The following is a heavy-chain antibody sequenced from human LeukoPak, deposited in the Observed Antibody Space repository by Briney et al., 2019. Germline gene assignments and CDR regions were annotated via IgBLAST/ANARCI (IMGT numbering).Heavy chain of an antibody. Sequence: ASVKVSCKASGHTFTSYDINWVRQATGQGLEWMGWMNPNSGNTGYAQKFQGRVTITRNTSISTAYMELSSLGSEDTAVYYCAIWNVDTAFDYWGQGTLVTVSS. D-gene: IGHD5-18*01. V-gene: IGHV1-8*03. CDR2: MNPNSGNT. J-gene: IGHJ4*02. CDR3: AIWNVDTAFDY. CDR1: GHTFTSYD.